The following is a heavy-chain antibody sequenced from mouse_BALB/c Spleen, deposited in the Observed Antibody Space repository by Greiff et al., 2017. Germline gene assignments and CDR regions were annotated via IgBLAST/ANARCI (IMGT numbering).Heavy chain of an antibody. CDR1: GFNIKDTY. Sequence: VQLQQSGAELVKPGASVKLSCTASGFNIKDTYMHWVKQRPEQGLEWIGRIDPANGNTKYDPKFQGKATITADTSSNTAYLQLSSLTSEDTAVYYCASHSAIYAMDYWGQGTSVTVSS. J-gene: IGHJ4*01. D-gene: IGHD1-2*01. CDR2: IDPANGNT. CDR3: ASHSAIYAMDY. V-gene: IGHV14-3*02.